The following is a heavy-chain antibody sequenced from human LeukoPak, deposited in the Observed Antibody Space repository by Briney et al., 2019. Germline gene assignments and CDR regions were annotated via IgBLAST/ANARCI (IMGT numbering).Heavy chain of an antibody. D-gene: IGHD4-17*01. CDR1: GYSFINYW. Sequence: GESLKISCKSSGYSFINYWVGWVRQMPGKGLEWMGIIYPGDSGTRYSPSFQGQVTISVDKSISTAYLQWSSLKASDTAMYYCARHWGHYGDYGGFDSWGQGTLVTVSS. CDR3: ARHWGHYGDYGGFDS. J-gene: IGHJ4*02. CDR2: IYPGDSGT. V-gene: IGHV5-51*01.